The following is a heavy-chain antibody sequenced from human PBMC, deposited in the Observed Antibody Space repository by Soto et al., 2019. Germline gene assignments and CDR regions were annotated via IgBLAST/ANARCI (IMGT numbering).Heavy chain of an antibody. Sequence: SETLSLTCTVSGGSISSYYWSWIRQHPGKGLEWIGYIYYSGSTYYNPSLKSRVTISVDTSKNQFSLKLSSVTAADTAVYYCAAEVGFGPLFDYWGQGTLVTVSS. V-gene: IGHV4-59*06. CDR1: GGSISSYY. D-gene: IGHD3-3*01. CDR2: IYYSGST. CDR3: AAEVGFGPLFDY. J-gene: IGHJ4*02.